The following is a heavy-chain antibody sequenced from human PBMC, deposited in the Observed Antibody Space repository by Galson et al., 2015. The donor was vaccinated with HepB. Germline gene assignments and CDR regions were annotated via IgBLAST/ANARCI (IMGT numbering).Heavy chain of an antibody. CDR2: ISYDGSNK. V-gene: IGHV3-30*18. CDR3: AKDRGSYYGYYSDY. J-gene: IGHJ4*02. D-gene: IGHD1-26*01. Sequence: SLRLSCAASGFTFSSYGMHWVRQAPGKGLEWVAVISYDGSNKYYADSVKGRFTISRDNSKNTLYLQMNSLRAEDTAVYYCAKDRGSYYGYYSDYWGQGTLVTVSS. CDR1: GFTFSSYG.